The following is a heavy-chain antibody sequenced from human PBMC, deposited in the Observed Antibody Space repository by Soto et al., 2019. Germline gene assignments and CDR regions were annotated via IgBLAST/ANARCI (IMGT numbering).Heavy chain of an antibody. J-gene: IGHJ4*02. CDR3: ARRSYDILTGYLAPFDY. CDR2: IYWDDDK. V-gene: IGHV2-5*02. D-gene: IGHD3-9*01. CDR1: GFSLSTTGVG. Sequence: QITLKESGPTLVKPTQTLTLTCTFSGFSLSTTGVGVGWIRQPPGKAPEWLALIYWDDDKRYSPSLKSRLTITKDTSKNQVVLTMTNMEPLDTATYYCARRSYDILTGYLAPFDYWGQGTLVTVSS.